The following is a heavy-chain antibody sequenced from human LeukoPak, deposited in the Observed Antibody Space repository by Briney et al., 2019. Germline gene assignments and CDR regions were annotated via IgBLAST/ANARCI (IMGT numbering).Heavy chain of an antibody. CDR3: ARDSSEFRSLIPH. D-gene: IGHD2-21*01. CDR1: GGTFSSYA. Sequence: SVKVSWKASGGTFSSYAISWVRQAPGQGLEWMGGITPVFGTAHYAQQFQGRVTITADESTSTAYLELSSLRSGDTAVYYCARDSSEFRSLIPHWGQGTLVTVSS. CDR2: ITPVFGTA. V-gene: IGHV1-69*13. J-gene: IGHJ1*01.